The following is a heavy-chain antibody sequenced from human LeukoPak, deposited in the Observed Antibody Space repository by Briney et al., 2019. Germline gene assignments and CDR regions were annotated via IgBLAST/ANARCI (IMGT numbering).Heavy chain of an antibody. V-gene: IGHV4-59*08. CDR1: GASMSGYY. CDR2: IYSSGTT. Sequence: SETLSLTCSVSGASMSGYYWSWIRQSPGKGQVWIGYIYSSGTTNYNPSLKSRVTMSVDLSRNQFSLALNSVTAADTALYYCARHFTYYYDSSGYPRDIFDIWGQGTMVTVSS. J-gene: IGHJ3*02. CDR3: ARHFTYYYDSSGYPRDIFDI. D-gene: IGHD3-22*01.